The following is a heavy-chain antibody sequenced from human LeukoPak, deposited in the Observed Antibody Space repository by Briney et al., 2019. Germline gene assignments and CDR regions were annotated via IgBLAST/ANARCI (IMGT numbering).Heavy chain of an antibody. CDR1: GFIFDNYA. D-gene: IGHD3-16*01. CDR2: ISGDGGST. Sequence: GGSLRLSCAAPGFIFDNYAMHWVRQAPGKGLEWVSLISGDGGSTYYADSVKGRFTISRDNSKNSLYLQMNSLRTEDTALYYCAKTGLGAWTFDIWGQGTMVTVSS. V-gene: IGHV3-43*02. CDR3: AKTGLGAWTFDI. J-gene: IGHJ3*02.